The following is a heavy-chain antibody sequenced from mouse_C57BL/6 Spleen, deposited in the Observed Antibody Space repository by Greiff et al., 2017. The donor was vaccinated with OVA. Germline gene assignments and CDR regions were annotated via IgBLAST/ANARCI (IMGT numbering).Heavy chain of an antibody. CDR1: GFTFSSYG. J-gene: IGHJ2*01. CDR2: ISSGGSYT. Sequence: EVNVVESGGDLVKPGGSLKLSCAASGFTFSSYGMSWVRQTPDKRLEWVATISSGGSYTYYPDSVKGRFTISRDNAKNTLYLQMSSLKSEDTAMYYCARQGISCFFDYWGQGTTLTVSS. V-gene: IGHV5-6*01. CDR3: ARQGISCFFDY.